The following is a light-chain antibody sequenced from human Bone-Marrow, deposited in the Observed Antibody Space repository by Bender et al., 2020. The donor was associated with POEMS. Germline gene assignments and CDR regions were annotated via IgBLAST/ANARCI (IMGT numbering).Light chain of an antibody. V-gene: IGLV3-1*01. CDR1: KLEDKY. J-gene: IGLJ2*01. CDR2: RDT. Sequence: SYELTQPPSVSVSPGQTASITCSGDKLEDKYVCWYQHKPGQSPVLVIYRDTKRPSEIPERFSGSNSGNTATLTISGTQAMDEADYYCQAWDTYSVIFGGGTKLTVL. CDR3: QAWDTYSVI.